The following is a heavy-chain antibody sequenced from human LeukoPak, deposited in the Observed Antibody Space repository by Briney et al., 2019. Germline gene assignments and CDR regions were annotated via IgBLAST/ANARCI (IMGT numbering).Heavy chain of an antibody. J-gene: IGHJ6*02. CDR2: ISYDGSNK. D-gene: IGHD4-17*01. CDR1: GFTFSSYG. CDR3: AAMTTGYYYGMDV. V-gene: IGHV3-30*03. Sequence: GGSLRLSCAASGFTFSSYGMHWVRQAPGKGLEWVSVISYDGSNKYYADSVKGRFTISRDNSKNTLYLQMNSLRAEDTAVYYCAAMTTGYYYGMDVWGQGTTVTVSS.